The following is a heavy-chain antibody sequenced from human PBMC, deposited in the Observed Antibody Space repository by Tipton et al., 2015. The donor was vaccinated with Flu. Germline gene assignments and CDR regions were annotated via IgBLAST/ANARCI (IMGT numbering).Heavy chain of an antibody. J-gene: IGHJ4*02. CDR2: IYSSGIT. Sequence: LRLSCTVSGGSINDFYWSWIRQPAGKGLEWIGRIYSSGITDYTPSLKSRVTMSVDTSKKQLSLKLSSVTAADTAVYYCARLYHYNGNGYYGFDYWGRGTLVTVSS. D-gene: IGHD3-22*01. CDR1: GGSINDFY. CDR3: ARLYHYNGNGYYGFDY. V-gene: IGHV4-4*07.